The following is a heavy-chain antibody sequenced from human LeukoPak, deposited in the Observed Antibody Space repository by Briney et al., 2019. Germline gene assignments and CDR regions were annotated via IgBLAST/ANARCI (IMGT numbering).Heavy chain of an antibody. Sequence: SVKVSCKASGFTFTSSAMQWVRQARGQRLEWIGWIVVGSGNTNYAQKFQERVTITRDMSTSTAYMELSSLRSEDTAVYYCAAVHAYYYDSSGYLSDYWGQGTLVTVSS. D-gene: IGHD3-22*01. CDR2: IVVGSGNT. CDR3: AAVHAYYYDSSGYLSDY. V-gene: IGHV1-58*02. J-gene: IGHJ4*02. CDR1: GFTFTSSA.